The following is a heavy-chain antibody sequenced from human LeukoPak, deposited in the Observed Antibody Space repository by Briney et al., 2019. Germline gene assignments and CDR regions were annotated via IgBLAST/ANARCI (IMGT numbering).Heavy chain of an antibody. CDR3: ARQNYDILTGYYNHYMDV. D-gene: IGHD3-9*01. Sequence: GGSLRLSCAASGFTFSHYSMIWVRQAPGKGLEWVSSISSGSSYKYYADSLKGRFTISRDNAKNSLYLQMNSLRAEDTAVYYCARQNYDILTGYYNHYMDVWGKGTTVTISS. V-gene: IGHV3-21*01. CDR2: ISSGSSYK. CDR1: GFTFSHYS. J-gene: IGHJ6*03.